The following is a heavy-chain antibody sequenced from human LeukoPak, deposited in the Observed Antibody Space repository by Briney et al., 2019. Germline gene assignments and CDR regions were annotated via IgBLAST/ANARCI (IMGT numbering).Heavy chain of an antibody. Sequence: GGSLRLSCAASGFTFSSFGMSWVRQAPGKGLEWVSGISGSGGSTYYADSVKGRFTISRDNSKNTLYLQMNSLRAEDTAVYYCAKDPVSSSWHTAFDYWGQGTLVTVSS. CDR3: AKDPVSSSWHTAFDY. D-gene: IGHD6-13*01. J-gene: IGHJ4*02. CDR1: GFTFSSFG. V-gene: IGHV3-23*01. CDR2: ISGSGGST.